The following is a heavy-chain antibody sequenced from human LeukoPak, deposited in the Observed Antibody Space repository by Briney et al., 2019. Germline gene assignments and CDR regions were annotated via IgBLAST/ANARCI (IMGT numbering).Heavy chain of an antibody. CDR2: IRYDGSNK. V-gene: IGHV3-30*02. CDR3: AKDHEGNGPVGASLFDY. Sequence: PGGSLRLSCAASGFTFSSYGMHWVRQAPGKGLEWVAFIRYDGSNKYYADSVKGRFTISRDNSKNTLYLQMNSLRAEDTAVYYCAKDHEGNGPVGASLFDYWGQGTLVTVSS. J-gene: IGHJ4*02. CDR1: GFTFSSYG. D-gene: IGHD1-26*01.